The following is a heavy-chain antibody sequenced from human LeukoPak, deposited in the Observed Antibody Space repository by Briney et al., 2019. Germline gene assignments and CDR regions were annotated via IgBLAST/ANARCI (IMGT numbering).Heavy chain of an antibody. CDR2: INSDGSST. D-gene: IGHD6-13*01. Sequence: PGGSLRLSCAASGFTFSSYWMHWVRQAPGKGLVWVSRINSDGSSTSYADSVKGRFTISRDNSKNTLYLQMNSLRAEDTAVYYCAKRRSSWHDAFDIWGQGTMVTVSS. J-gene: IGHJ3*02. CDR1: GFTFSSYW. V-gene: IGHV3-74*01. CDR3: AKRRSSWHDAFDI.